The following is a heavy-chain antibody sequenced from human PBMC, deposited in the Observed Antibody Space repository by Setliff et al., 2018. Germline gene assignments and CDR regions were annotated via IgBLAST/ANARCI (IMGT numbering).Heavy chain of an antibody. Sequence: GGSLRLSCAASGFTFSRYWMSWVRQAPGKGLEWVANIKEDGSEKYYVDSVKGRFTMSRDNAKNSLYLQMNSLRAEDTAVYYCTRDSPYYYDSNGYYFSHVAAFDYWGQGTLVTVSS. CDR3: TRDSPYYYDSNGYYFSHVAAFDY. V-gene: IGHV3-7*01. J-gene: IGHJ4*02. CDR2: IKEDGSEK. D-gene: IGHD3-22*01. CDR1: GFTFSRYW.